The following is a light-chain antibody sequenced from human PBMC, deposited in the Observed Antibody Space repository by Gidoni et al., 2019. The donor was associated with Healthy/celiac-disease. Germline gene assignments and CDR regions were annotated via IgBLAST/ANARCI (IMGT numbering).Light chain of an antibody. CDR3: NSRDSSPV. V-gene: IGLV3-19*01. CDR2: GKN. J-gene: IGLJ2*01. Sequence: SSELTQDPAVSVALGRTVRITCQGDSLRSYYASWYQQKPVQAPVLVIYGKNNRPSGIPDRFDGSSSGNTASLTITGAQAEDEADYYCNSRDSSPVFGGGTKLTVL. CDR1: SLRSYY.